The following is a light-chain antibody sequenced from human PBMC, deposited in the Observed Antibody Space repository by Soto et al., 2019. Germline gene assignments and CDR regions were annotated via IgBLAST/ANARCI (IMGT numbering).Light chain of an antibody. CDR3: SSYTGSNTWV. CDR1: SSDVGGYNY. Sequence: QSALTQPASVSGSPGQSITISCTGTSSDVGGYNYVSWYQQHPGKAPKLMIYEVTNRPSGVSNRFSGSMSGNTASLTISGLQAEDEADYYCSSYTGSNTWVFGGGTQLTVL. J-gene: IGLJ3*02. CDR2: EVT. V-gene: IGLV2-14*01.